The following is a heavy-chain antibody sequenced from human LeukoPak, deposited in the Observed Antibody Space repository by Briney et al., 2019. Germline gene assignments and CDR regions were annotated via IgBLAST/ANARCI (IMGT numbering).Heavy chain of an antibody. CDR2: VSYTGDA. CDR1: GGSISSSSYY. CDR3: ARVRGRDGYFDY. Sequence: PSETLSLTCTVSGGSISSSSYYWGWIRQPPGKELEWIASVSYTGDAYYNPSLKSRVTISVETSKNQFSLKVRSVTASDTAVYFCARVRGRDGYFDYWGQGALVTVSS. D-gene: IGHD2-8*01. V-gene: IGHV4-39*07. J-gene: IGHJ4*02.